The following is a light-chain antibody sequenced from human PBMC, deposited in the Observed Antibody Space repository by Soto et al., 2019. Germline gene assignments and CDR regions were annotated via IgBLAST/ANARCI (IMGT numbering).Light chain of an antibody. V-gene: IGKV1-6*01. J-gene: IGKJ1*01. CDR3: LQDFKYPRT. Sequence: ILIPPSPSCLSASVDARVTITCRASQGIRSDLAWYQQKPGKAPKLLIYEASTLQSGVPSRFSGSYSGTDFTLTIGSLQPEDFATYYCLQDFKYPRTSCQGAKA. CDR2: EAS. CDR1: QGIRSD.